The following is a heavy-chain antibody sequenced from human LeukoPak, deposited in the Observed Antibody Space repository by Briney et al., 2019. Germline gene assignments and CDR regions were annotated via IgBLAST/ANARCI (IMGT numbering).Heavy chain of an antibody. CDR3: AKDLWVTGYSPFDI. CDR1: GFTFSSYR. CDR2: ISYDGSNK. Sequence: PGGSLRLSCAASGFTFSSYRMHWVRQAPGKGLEWVTLISYDGSNKYYADSVKGRFFISRDNSKNTLYLQMNSLRAEDTALYYCAKDLWVTGYSPFDIWGQGTMVTVSS. D-gene: IGHD1-1*01. V-gene: IGHV3-30*18. J-gene: IGHJ3*02.